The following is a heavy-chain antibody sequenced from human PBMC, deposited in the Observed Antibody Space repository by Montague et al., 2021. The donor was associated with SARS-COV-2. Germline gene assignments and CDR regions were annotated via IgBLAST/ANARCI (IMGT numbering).Heavy chain of an antibody. D-gene: IGHD4-17*01. CDR1: GFTFSSYS. CDR3: ARDRVPTVTTNWFDP. J-gene: IGHJ5*02. V-gene: IGHV3-21*01. CDR2: IGSSSSYI. Sequence: SLRLSCAASGFTFSSYSMNWVRQAPGKGLEWVSSIGSSSSYIYYADSVKGRSTISRDNAKNSLYLQMNSLRAEDTAVYYCARDRVPTVTTNWFDPWGQGTLVTVSS.